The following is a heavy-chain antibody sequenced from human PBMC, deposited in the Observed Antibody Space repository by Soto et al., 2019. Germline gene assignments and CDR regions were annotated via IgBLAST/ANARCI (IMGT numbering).Heavy chain of an antibody. CDR3: TRRGAARPWL. CDR2: ITHSGST. D-gene: IGHD6-6*01. J-gene: IGHJ4*02. CDR1: GEALSNYY. Sequence: TSETLSLTCAVYGEALSNYYWSWIRQPPGKGLEWIGEITHSGSTNYNPSLESRVTISADTSKNQFSMKMRSVTAADTAVYYCTRRGAARPWLWGQGTPVTVSS. V-gene: IGHV4-34*01.